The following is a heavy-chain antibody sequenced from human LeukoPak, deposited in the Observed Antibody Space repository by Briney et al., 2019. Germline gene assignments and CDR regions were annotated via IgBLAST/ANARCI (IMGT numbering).Heavy chain of an antibody. J-gene: IGHJ6*03. D-gene: IGHD3-3*01. CDR3: ARAKITYYYFWSCYTYYYMDV. Sequence: GGSLRLSCAASGFTFSSYWMSWVRQAPGKGLEWVANIKQDGSEKYYVDSVKGRFTISRDSAKNSLYLQMNSLRTEDTAVYYCARAKITYYYFWSCYTYYYMDVWGKGTTVTVSS. CDR1: GFTFSSYW. V-gene: IGHV3-7*01. CDR2: IKQDGSEK.